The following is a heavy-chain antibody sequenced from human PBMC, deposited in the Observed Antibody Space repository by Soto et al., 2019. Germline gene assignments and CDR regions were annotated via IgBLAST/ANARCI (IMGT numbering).Heavy chain of an antibody. V-gene: IGHV3-15*07. J-gene: IGHJ4*01. CDR2: IKSKTAGGTI. CDR1: GFTFSNAW. D-gene: IGHD2-21*01. Sequence: GGSLRLSCAASGFTFSNAWMNWVRQAPGKGLEWVGRIKSKTAGGTIDYAAPVEGRFTISRDDSKTTLYLQMNSLRTEDTAMYYCTTLAGDSPLSYWGQGTPVTVS. CDR3: TTLAGDSPLSY.